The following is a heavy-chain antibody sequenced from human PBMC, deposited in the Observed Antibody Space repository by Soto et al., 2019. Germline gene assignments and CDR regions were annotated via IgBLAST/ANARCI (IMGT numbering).Heavy chain of an antibody. Sequence: PSETLSLTCTVSGGSVSSGSYYWSWIRQPPGKGLEWIGYIYYSGSTNYNPSLKSRVTISVDTSKNQFSLKLSSVTAADTAVYYCARSLIIAAAGRVWFDPWGQGTLVTVSS. V-gene: IGHV4-61*01. J-gene: IGHJ5*02. D-gene: IGHD6-13*01. CDR1: GGSVSSGSYY. CDR2: IYYSGST. CDR3: ARSLIIAAAGRVWFDP.